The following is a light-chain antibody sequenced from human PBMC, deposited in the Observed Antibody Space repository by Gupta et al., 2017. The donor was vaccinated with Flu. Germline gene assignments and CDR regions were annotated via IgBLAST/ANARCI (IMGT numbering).Light chain of an antibody. Sequence: DIVMTQSPDSLAVSLGERATINCKSSRSVLYTSNNKNYLAWLQQKPGQPPKVVIYWASTRESGVPDRFSGSESGTDFTLTISGLQAEDVAVYYCQQYFTSPWTFGQGTKVEIK. CDR2: WAS. CDR1: RSVLYTSNNKNY. CDR3: QQYFTSPWT. J-gene: IGKJ1*01. V-gene: IGKV4-1*01.